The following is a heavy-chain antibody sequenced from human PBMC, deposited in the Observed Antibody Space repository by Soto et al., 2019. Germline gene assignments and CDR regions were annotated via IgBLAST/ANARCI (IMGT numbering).Heavy chain of an antibody. D-gene: IGHD5-12*01. Sequence: QVQLVQSGAEVKKPGAPVKVSCKASGYTFTSYGINWVRQAPGQGLEWMGWISAYNGNTHYAQQLQGRVTMTTDTSTTTAYMELRSLRSDETAVYYCARAPSGYDFAYWGQGTLVTVSS. CDR2: ISAYNGNT. J-gene: IGHJ4*02. CDR3: ARAPSGYDFAY. CDR1: GYTFTSYG. V-gene: IGHV1-18*01.